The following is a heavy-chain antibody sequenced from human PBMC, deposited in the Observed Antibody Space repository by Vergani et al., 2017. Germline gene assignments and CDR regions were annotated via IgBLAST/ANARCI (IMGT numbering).Heavy chain of an antibody. D-gene: IGHD3-9*01. CDR2: IIPILGIA. J-gene: IGHJ4*02. CDR3: ARDPLYDILTGSQSNYFDY. CDR1: GGTFSSYA. V-gene: IGHV1-69*04. Sequence: QVQLVQSGAEVKKPGSSVKVSCKASGGTFSSYAISWVRQAPGQGLEWMGRIIPILGIANYAQKFQGRVTITADKSTSTAYMELSSLRSEDTAVYYCARDPLYDILTGSQSNYFDYWGQGTLVTVSS.